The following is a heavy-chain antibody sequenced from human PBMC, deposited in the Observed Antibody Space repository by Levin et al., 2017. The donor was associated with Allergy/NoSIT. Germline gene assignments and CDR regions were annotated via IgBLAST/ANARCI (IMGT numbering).Heavy chain of an antibody. CDR2: IWYDGSNK. Sequence: GESLKISCAASGFTFSSYGMHWVRQAPGKGLEWVAVIWYDGSNKYYADSVKGRFTISRDNSKNTLYLQMNSLRAEDTAVYYCARDREVGDLIDAFDIWGQGTMVTVSS. J-gene: IGHJ3*02. V-gene: IGHV3-33*01. CDR1: GFTFSSYG. D-gene: IGHD1-26*01. CDR3: ARDREVGDLIDAFDI.